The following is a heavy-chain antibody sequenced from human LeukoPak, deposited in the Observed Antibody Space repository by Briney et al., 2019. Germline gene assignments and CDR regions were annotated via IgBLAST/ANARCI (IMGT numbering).Heavy chain of an antibody. J-gene: IGHJ4*02. Sequence: VASVKVSCKASGGTFSSYAISWVRQAPGQGLEWMGRIIPIFGTANYAQKVQGRVTITTDESTSTAYMELSSLRSEDTALFYCARDHLLTGVVYSVQGTIVTVSS. D-gene: IGHD7-27*01. CDR2: IIPIFGTA. CDR3: ARDHLLTGVVY. CDR1: GGTFSSYA. V-gene: IGHV1-69*05.